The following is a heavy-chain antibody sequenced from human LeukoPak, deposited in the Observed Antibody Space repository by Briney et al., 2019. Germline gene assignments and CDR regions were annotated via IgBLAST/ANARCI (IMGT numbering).Heavy chain of an antibody. CDR2: IIPNSGGS. V-gene: IGHV1-2*06. J-gene: IGHJ4*02. CDR1: GYTFTGYF. D-gene: IGHD5-12*01. CDR3: ARGSYSGYDIDY. Sequence: ASVKVSCKASGYTFTGYFMHWVRQAPGQGLEWMGRIIPNSGGSNFAQNFQGRVTMTRDTSISTAYMELSMLRSDDTAVYYCARGSYSGYDIDYWGQGTLVTVSS.